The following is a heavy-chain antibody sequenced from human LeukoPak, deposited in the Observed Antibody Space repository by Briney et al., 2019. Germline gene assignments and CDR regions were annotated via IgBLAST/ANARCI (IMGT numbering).Heavy chain of an antibody. CDR2: IYYSGST. V-gene: IGHV4-59*01. D-gene: IGHD2-15*01. J-gene: IGHJ4*02. CDR3: ASWPGYCSGGSCYSFDY. Sequence: SETLSLTCAGSGGSISSYYWSWVRQPPGKGLEWIGYIYYSGSTNYNPSLKSRVTISVDTSKNQFSLKLSSVTAADTAVYYCASWPGYCSGGSCYSFDYWGQGTLVTVSS. CDR1: GGSISSYY.